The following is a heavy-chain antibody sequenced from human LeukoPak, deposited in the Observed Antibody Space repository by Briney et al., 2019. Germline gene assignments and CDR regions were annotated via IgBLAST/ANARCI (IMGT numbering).Heavy chain of an antibody. J-gene: IGHJ4*02. V-gene: IGHV3-48*03. CDR3: ARRGVPPAYPQYYYFDY. Sequence: GGSLRLSCAASGFTFSSYDMNWVRQAPGKGLEWVSYISSSGSIIYYADSVKGRFTISRDNAKNSLYLQMNSLRAEDTAVYYCARRGVPPAYPQYYYFDYWGQGTLVTVSS. CDR2: ISSSGSII. D-gene: IGHD2-2*01. CDR1: GFTFSSYD.